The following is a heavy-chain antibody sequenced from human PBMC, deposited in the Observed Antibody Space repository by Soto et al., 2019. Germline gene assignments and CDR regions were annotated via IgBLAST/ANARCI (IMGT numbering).Heavy chain of an antibody. CDR1: GGSISSSRSY. V-gene: IGHV4-39*01. CDR2: IFYSGST. J-gene: IGHJ5*02. Sequence: SETLSLTCNVSGGSISSSRSYWAWIRQPPGKGLEWIANIFYSGSTYYNPSLASRVTVSVDTSKNQFSLKLSSVTAADTAVYYCARQPTTADIDLWFDLWGQGTLVTVSS. D-gene: IGHD2-2*01. CDR3: ARQPTTADIDLWFDL.